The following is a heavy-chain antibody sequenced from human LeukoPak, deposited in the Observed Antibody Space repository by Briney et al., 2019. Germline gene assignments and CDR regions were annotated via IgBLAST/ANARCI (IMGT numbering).Heavy chain of an antibody. Sequence: RAGGSLRLSCAASGFTFTRNAMAWVRQAPGKGLEWVSAIDGSGGTTFYADSVKGRVTISRVQSTNTVYLQMNSLRADDTAVYYCARDRSYVVDYWGQGTLVTVSS. CDR3: ARDRSYVVDY. CDR2: IDGSGGTT. V-gene: IGHV3-23*01. CDR1: GFTFTRNA. D-gene: IGHD1-26*01. J-gene: IGHJ4*02.